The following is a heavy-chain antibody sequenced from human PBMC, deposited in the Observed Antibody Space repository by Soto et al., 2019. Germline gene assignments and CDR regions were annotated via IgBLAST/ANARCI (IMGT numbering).Heavy chain of an antibody. CDR3: ARSRSLGYCSGGSCYPDYYYMDV. CDR2: INHSGST. CDR1: GGSFSGYY. Sequence: SETLSLTCAVYGGSFSGYYWSWIRQPPGKGLEWIGEINHSGSTNYNPSLKSRVTISVDTSKNQFSLKLSSVTAADTAVYYCARSRSLGYCSGGSCYPDYYYMDVWGKGTTVTVSS. D-gene: IGHD2-15*01. J-gene: IGHJ6*03. V-gene: IGHV4-34*01.